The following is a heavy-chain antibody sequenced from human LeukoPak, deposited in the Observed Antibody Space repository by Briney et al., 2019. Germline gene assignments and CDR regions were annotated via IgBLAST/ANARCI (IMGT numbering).Heavy chain of an antibody. CDR3: AREGEWFDRSYYFDY. CDR1: GFTFSDHY. J-gene: IGHJ4*02. D-gene: IGHD3-10*01. CDR2: IRNKANSYTT. V-gene: IGHV3-72*01. Sequence: PGGSLRLSCAASGFTFSDHYMGWVRQAPGKGLEWVGRIRNKANSYTTEYVASVKGRFTISRDDLKNSLYLQMNSLKTEDTAVYYCAREGEWFDRSYYFDYWGQGTLVTVSS.